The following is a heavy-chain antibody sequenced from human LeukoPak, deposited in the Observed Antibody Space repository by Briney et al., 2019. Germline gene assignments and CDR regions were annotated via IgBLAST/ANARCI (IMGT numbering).Heavy chain of an antibody. Sequence: SETLSLTCTVSGGSISSYYWSWIRQPAGKGLEWIGRIYTSGSTNYNPSLKSRVTMSVDTSKNQFSLKLSSVTAADAAVYYCARDKLLSARNWFDPWGQGTLVTVSS. CDR3: ARDKLLSARNWFDP. D-gene: IGHD2-2*01. V-gene: IGHV4-4*07. J-gene: IGHJ5*02. CDR2: IYTSGST. CDR1: GGSISSYY.